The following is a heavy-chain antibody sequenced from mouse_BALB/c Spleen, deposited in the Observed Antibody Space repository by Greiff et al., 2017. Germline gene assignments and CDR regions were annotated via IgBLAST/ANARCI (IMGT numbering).Heavy chain of an antibody. CDR2: INPDSSTI. CDR1: GFDFSRYW. D-gene: IGHD3-3*01. J-gene: IGHJ2*01. CDR3: ARLGWDSLDY. Sequence: EVKLVESGGGLVQPGGSLKLSCAASGFDFSRYWMSWVRQAPGKGLEWIGEINPDSSTINYTPSLKDKFIISRDNAKNTLYLQMSKVRSEDTALYYCARLGWDSLDYWGQGTTLTVSS. V-gene: IGHV4-1*02.